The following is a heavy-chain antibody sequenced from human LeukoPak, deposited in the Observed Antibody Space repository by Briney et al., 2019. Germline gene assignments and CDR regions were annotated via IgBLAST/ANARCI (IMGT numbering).Heavy chain of an antibody. CDR1: GYTFTSYA. Sequence: ASVKVSCKASGYTFTSYAMHWVRQAPGQRLEWMGWINAGNGNTKYSQKFQGRVTITRDTSASTAYMELSSLRSEGTAVYYCAGAVAGTTDYFDYWGQGTLVTVSS. V-gene: IGHV1-3*01. CDR3: AGAVAGTTDYFDY. J-gene: IGHJ4*02. CDR2: INAGNGNT. D-gene: IGHD6-19*01.